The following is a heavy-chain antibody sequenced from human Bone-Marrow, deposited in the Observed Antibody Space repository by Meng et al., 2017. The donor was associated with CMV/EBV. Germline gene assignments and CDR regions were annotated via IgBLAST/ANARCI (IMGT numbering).Heavy chain of an antibody. V-gene: IGHV1-69*04. CDR1: GGIFSNHL. CDR3: ARVSSQTGVVYYYYGMDV. D-gene: IGHD6-13*01. J-gene: IGHJ6*02. Sequence: SVKVSCKTSGGIFSNHLITWVRQAPGQGLEWMGRIIPILGIANYAQKFQGRVTITADKSTSTAYMELSSLRSEDTVVYYCARVSSQTGVVYYYYGMDVWGQGTTVTVSS. CDR2: IIPILGIA.